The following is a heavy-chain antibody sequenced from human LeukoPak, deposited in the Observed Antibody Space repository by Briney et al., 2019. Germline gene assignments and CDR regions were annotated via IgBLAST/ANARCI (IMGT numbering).Heavy chain of an antibody. CDR2: ISGTGGST. Sequence: GGSLRLSCSASGFTFSSYAVSWVRQAPGKGLEWVSEISGTGGSTYYADSVKGRFTISRDNSKNTLYLQMNSLRAEDTAVYYCAKDRQYTSSRYDAFDIWGQGTMVTVSS. J-gene: IGHJ3*02. D-gene: IGHD6-6*01. V-gene: IGHV3-23*01. CDR3: AKDRQYTSSRYDAFDI. CDR1: GFTFSSYA.